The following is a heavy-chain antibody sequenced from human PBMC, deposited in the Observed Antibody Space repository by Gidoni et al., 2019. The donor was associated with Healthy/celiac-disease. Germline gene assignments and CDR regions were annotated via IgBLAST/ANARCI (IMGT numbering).Heavy chain of an antibody. J-gene: IGHJ4*02. D-gene: IGHD3-16*01. CDR3: AREGRLEYGGIDY. Sequence: EVQLVEAGGGLVQPGGALRLSCVASAFPLSSYGMSWVRQAPGKGLEWVANIKQDGSEKYYVDSVKGRFTISRDNAKNSLYLQMNSLRAEDTAVYYCAREGRLEYGGIDYWGQGTLVTVSS. CDR2: IKQDGSEK. CDR1: AFPLSSYG. V-gene: IGHV3-7*01.